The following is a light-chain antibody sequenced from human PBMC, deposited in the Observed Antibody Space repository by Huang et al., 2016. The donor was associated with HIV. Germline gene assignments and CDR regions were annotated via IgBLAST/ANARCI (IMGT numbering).Light chain of an antibody. CDR3: QQYNNWPPWT. Sequence: EIVMTQSPVILSVSPGERATLSCRASQSVGSNLAWYQQKPGQAPRILLYGASTRATGSPVRFSGSGSWTEFTLTISSLHSEDFAVDHCQQYNNWPPWTFGQGTKVEMK. CDR2: GAS. V-gene: IGKV3-15*01. J-gene: IGKJ1*01. CDR1: QSVGSN.